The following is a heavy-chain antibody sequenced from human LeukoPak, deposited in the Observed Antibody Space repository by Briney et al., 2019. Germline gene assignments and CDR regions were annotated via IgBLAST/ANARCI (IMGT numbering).Heavy chain of an antibody. D-gene: IGHD3-22*01. J-gene: IGHJ4*02. CDR1: GGSISSCNW. CDR3: ARGKDYYDVRGYPTFHY. Sequence: SGTLSLTCAVSGGSISSCNWWSWIRPSPGKGLEWIGIIYYTGSNNHNPSLKSRVTISVDKSKNQISLKLSSVTAADTAVYYCARGKDYYDVRGYPTFHYWGQGTLVTVSS. CDR2: IYYTGSN. V-gene: IGHV4-4*02.